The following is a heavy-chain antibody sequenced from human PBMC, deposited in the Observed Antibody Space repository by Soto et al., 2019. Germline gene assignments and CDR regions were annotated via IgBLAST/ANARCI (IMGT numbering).Heavy chain of an antibody. CDR3: TPVTSFGVVVKGDG. CDR2: IKSKSAGGTA. V-gene: IGHV3-15*01. D-gene: IGHD3-3*01. Sequence: EVQLVESGGGLVKPGGSLRLSCAASGFTFTNAWLSWVRQAPGKGLEWVGRIKSKSAGGTADYAAPVNGRFTISRDDSKNTLYLQMNSLKIEDTAVYYCTPVTSFGVVVKGDGGGQGTLVTVSS. J-gene: IGHJ4*02. CDR1: GFTFTNAW.